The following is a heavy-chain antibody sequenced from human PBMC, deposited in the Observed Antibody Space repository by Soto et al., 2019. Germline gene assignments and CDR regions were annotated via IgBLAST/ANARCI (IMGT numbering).Heavy chain of an antibody. CDR1: GGSISSGGYY. CDR2: IYYSGST. Sequence: SETLSLTCTVSGGSISSGGYYWSWIRQHPGKGLEWIGYIYYSGSTYYNPSLKSRVTISVDTSKNQFSLKLSSVTAADTAVYYCARAEGDAAGTVPVPKNEYFQHWGQGTLVTVSS. J-gene: IGHJ1*01. CDR3: ARAEGDAAGTVPVPKNEYFQH. D-gene: IGHD6-13*01. V-gene: IGHV4-31*03.